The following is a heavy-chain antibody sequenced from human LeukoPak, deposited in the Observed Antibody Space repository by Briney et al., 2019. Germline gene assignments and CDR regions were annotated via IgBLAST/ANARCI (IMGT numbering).Heavy chain of an antibody. D-gene: IGHD5-18*01. V-gene: IGHV4-61*05. Sequence: ASETLSLTCTVSGGSISSSSYYWGWIRQPPGKGLEWIGYIYYSGNTNYNPSLKSRVTISEDTSKNQFSLKLSSVTAADTAVYYCARAPTAAGYSYGYFDYWGQGTLVTVSS. CDR3: ARAPTAAGYSYGYFDY. CDR1: GGSISSSSYY. J-gene: IGHJ4*02. CDR2: IYYSGNT.